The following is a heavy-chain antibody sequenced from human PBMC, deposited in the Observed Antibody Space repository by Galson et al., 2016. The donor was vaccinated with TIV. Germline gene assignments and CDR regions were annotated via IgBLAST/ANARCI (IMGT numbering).Heavy chain of an antibody. CDR1: GGSINTYY. D-gene: IGHD3-3*01. V-gene: IGHV4-59*01. CDR3: ARDVYWSFYYTRAGTFDI. Sequence: ETLSLTCTVSGGSINTYYWSWVRQPPGKGLEWIGYIYYTGSTNYNPSLKSRVSISRDTSKNLLSLELTSVTAADTAMYYCARDVYWSFYYTRAGTFDIWGQGTMVTVSS. CDR2: IYYTGST. J-gene: IGHJ3*02.